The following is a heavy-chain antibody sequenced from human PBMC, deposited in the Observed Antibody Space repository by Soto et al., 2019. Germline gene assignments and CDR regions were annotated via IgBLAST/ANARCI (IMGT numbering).Heavy chain of an antibody. J-gene: IGHJ6*03. D-gene: IGHD3-10*01. Sequence: GGSLRLSCAASGFTFSSYAMSWVRQAPGKGLEWVSAISGSGGSTYYADSVKGRFTISRDNSKNTLYLQMNSLRAEDTAVYYCAKDPMVRGETLYYYYYMDVWGKGTTVTVSS. CDR2: ISGSGGST. V-gene: IGHV3-23*01. CDR1: GFTFSSYA. CDR3: AKDPMVRGETLYYYYYMDV.